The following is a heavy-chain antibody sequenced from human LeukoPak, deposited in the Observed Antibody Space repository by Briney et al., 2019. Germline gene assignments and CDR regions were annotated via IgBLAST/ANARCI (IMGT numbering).Heavy chain of an antibody. Sequence: PGGSLRLSCAASGFSFSTYAMHWVRQASGKGLEWVAVISHDGNNRYYADSVKGRFTVSRDNSKNTLHLQMYSLRAEDTPVYYCAKPYCSSCSCYDVYYYYYMGVGGKGTTVSV. V-gene: IGHV3-30*04. CDR2: ISHDGNNR. J-gene: IGHJ6*03. D-gene: IGHD2-2*01. CDR1: GFSFSTYA. CDR3: AKPYCSSCSCYDVYYYYYMGV.